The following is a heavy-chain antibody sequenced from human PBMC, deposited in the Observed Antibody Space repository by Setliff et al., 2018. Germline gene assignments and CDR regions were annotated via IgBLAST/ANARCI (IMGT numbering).Heavy chain of an antibody. CDR3: ARHDGRGGGLLWFGELLSDHDAFDI. CDR1: GGSISSYY. Sequence: PSETLSLTCTVSGGSISSYYWSWIRQPAGKGLEWIGHIYIGGSANYNPSLKSRVTISVDTSKNQFSLKLSSVTAADTAVYYCARHDGRGGGLLWFGELLSDHDAFDIWGQGTMVTVSS. D-gene: IGHD3-10*01. CDR2: IYIGGSA. J-gene: IGHJ3*02. V-gene: IGHV4-59*08.